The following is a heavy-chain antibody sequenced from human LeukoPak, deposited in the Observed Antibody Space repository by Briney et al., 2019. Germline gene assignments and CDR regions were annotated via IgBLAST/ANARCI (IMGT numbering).Heavy chain of an antibody. Sequence: SGTLSLTCAVSGGSISSSNWWNWVRQTPGKGLEWIGEINHFGSTNYNPSLKSRVTISIDTSKNQFSLKLSSVTAADTAVYYCARIRSRKWGFDYWGQGTLVTVSS. CDR3: ARIRSRKWGFDY. J-gene: IGHJ4*02. CDR2: INHFGST. CDR1: GGSISSSNW. D-gene: IGHD1-26*01. V-gene: IGHV4-4*02.